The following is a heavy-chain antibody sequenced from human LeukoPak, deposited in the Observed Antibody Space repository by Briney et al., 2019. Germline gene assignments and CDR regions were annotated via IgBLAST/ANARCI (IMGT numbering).Heavy chain of an antibody. V-gene: IGHV4-59*01. J-gene: IGHJ6*02. CDR3: ARVVKQWLDV. D-gene: IGHD6-19*01. CDR1: GGSISSYY. Sequence: SETLSLTCTVSGGSISSYYWSWIRQPPGKGLEWLGYIYYSGSTNYNPSLKSRVTISVDTSKNQFSLKLSSVTAADTAVYCCARVVKQWLDVWGQRTTVTVSS. CDR2: IYYSGST.